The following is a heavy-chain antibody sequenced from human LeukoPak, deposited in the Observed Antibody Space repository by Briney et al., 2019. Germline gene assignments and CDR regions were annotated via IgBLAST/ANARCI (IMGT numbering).Heavy chain of an antibody. CDR3: ARVQRDGYNPRTGWFDP. CDR2: INPNSGGT. D-gene: IGHD5-24*01. Sequence: ASVKVSSNASGYTFTGYYMHWLRQAPGQGLEGMGWINPNSGGTNYAQKFQGRVTMTRDTSISTAYMVLSRLRSDDTSLYYCARVQRDGYNPRTGWFDPWGQGTLVTVSS. V-gene: IGHV1-2*02. CDR1: GYTFTGYY. J-gene: IGHJ5*02.